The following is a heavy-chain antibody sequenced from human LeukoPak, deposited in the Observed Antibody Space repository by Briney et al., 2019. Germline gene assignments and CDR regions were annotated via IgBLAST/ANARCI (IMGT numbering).Heavy chain of an antibody. CDR1: GGSISSAEYY. Sequence: SQTLSLTCTVSGGSISSAEYYWSWIRQPPGKGLEWIGYIYHSGNTYYNPALKSRVIISVDTSKNQFSLKLSSVTAGDTDVYSCAGEVRHDGSDRGYYFDYWGQGTLLTVPS. V-gene: IGHV4-30-4*01. J-gene: IGHJ4*02. CDR3: AGEVRHDGSDRGYYFDY. D-gene: IGHD3-10*01. CDR2: IYHSGNT.